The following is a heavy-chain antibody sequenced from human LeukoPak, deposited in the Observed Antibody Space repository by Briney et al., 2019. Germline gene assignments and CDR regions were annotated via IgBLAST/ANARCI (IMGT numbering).Heavy chain of an antibody. V-gene: IGHV4-39*02. J-gene: IGHJ4*02. CDR2: IFRTGST. CDR3: ARRVGFYGSGSYERGLDY. CDR1: GVSIGTSSYY. Sequence: SETLSLTCTVSGVSIGTSSYYWGWIRQPPGKGLEWIGSIFRTGSTYYSASLKSRLSISVDTSKNHIVLKLTSVTAADTAVYFCARRVGFYGSGSYERGLDYWGQGTLVTVSS. D-gene: IGHD3-10*01.